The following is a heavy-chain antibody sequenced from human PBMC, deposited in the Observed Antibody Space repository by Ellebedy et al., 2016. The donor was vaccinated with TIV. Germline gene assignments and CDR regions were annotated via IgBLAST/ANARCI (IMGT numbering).Heavy chain of an antibody. CDR1: GFTFSSYW. V-gene: IGHV3-7*04. CDR3: ARGQGWIDY. J-gene: IGHJ4*02. CDR2: IKKDGSEK. Sequence: GESLKISXAASGFTFSSYWMSWVRQAPGKGLEWVANIKKDGSEKYYVDSVKGRFTISRDKAKNSVYLQMNSLRAEDSAVYYCARGQGWIDYWGQGTLVTVSS. D-gene: IGHD6-19*01.